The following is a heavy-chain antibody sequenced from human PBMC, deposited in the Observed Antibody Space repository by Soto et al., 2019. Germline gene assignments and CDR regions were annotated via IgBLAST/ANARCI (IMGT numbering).Heavy chain of an antibody. V-gene: IGHV4-34*01. D-gene: IGHD6-13*01. CDR3: ARVICFWQQLVRRDYGMDV. CDR1: GGSFSGYY. J-gene: IGHJ6*02. Sequence: SETLSLTCAVYGGSFSGYYWSWIRQPPGTGLEWIGEINHSGSTNYNPSLKSRVTISVDTSKNQFSLRLSSVTAADTAVYYCARVICFWQQLVRRDYGMDVWGQGTTVTVSS. CDR2: INHSGST.